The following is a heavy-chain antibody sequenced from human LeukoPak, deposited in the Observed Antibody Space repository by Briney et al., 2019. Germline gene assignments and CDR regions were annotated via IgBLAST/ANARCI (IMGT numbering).Heavy chain of an antibody. CDR2: ISYDGSNK. D-gene: IGHD3-22*01. V-gene: IGHV3-30-3*01. CDR3: AREGYYYDSSGFDY. Sequence: GGFLRLSCAASGFTFSSYAMHWVRQAPGKGLEWVAVISYDGSNKYYADSVKGRFTISRDNSKNTLYLQMNSLRAEDTAVYYCAREGYYYDSSGFDYWGQGTLVTVSS. J-gene: IGHJ4*02. CDR1: GFTFSSYA.